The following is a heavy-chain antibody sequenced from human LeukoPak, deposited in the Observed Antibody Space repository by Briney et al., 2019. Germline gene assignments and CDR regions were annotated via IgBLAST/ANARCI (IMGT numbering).Heavy chain of an antibody. CDR2: ISWNSGSI. J-gene: IGHJ4*02. D-gene: IGHD6-13*01. CDR1: GFTFDDYA. CDR3: AKGSIRRIAAAGTGFGIDYFDY. Sequence: GRSLRLSCAASGFTFDDYAMHRVRQAPGKGLEWVSGISWNSGSIGYADSVKGRFTISRDNAKNSLYLQMNSLRAEDTALYYCAKGSIRRIAAAGTGFGIDYFDYWGQGTLVTVSS. V-gene: IGHV3-9*01.